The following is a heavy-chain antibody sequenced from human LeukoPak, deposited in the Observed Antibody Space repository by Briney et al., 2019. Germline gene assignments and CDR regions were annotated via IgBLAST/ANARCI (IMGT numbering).Heavy chain of an antibody. Sequence: GGSLRLSCAASGFTVSSNEMSWVRQAPGKGLEWVSSISGGSTYYADSRKGRFTISRDNSKNTLYLQMNSLRAEDTAVYYCAKGPLPRIDYWGQGTLVTVSS. CDR2: ISGGST. V-gene: IGHV3-38-3*01. J-gene: IGHJ4*02. CDR3: AKGPLPRIDY. CDR1: GFTVSSNE.